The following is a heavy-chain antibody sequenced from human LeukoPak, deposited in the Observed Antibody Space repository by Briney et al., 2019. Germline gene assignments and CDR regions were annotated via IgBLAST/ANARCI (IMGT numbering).Heavy chain of an antibody. J-gene: IGHJ6*02. Sequence: SETLSLTCTVYGVSISAYYWSWIRQPPGKGLEWIGYIYYSGSPNYNPSLKGRITISIHTSKKHFSLKLSSVTAADTAVYYCARSKAVAGIVSDYYYYAMDVWGQGTTVTVSS. CDR2: IYYSGSP. V-gene: IGHV4-59*08. CDR3: ARSKAVAGIVSDYYYYAMDV. D-gene: IGHD6-19*01. CDR1: GVSISAYY.